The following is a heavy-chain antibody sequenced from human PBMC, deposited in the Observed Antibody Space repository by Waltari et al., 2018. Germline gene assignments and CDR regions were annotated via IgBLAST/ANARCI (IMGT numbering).Heavy chain of an antibody. Sequence: WVRQPPGKGLEWLATISAGGGSTYYADSVKGRFTISRDKSKNTVSLQMDSLRAEDTAVYYCARRWCYCDYWGQGTLGTVSS. CDR2: ISAGGGST. D-gene: IGHD2-21*01. CDR3: ARRWCYCDY. J-gene: IGHJ4*02. V-gene: IGHV3-23*01.